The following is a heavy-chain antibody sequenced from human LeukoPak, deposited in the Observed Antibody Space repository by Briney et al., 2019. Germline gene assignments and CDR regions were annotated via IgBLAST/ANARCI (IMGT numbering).Heavy chain of an antibody. CDR2: ISESGAST. CDR1: GFTFSAYP. V-gene: IGHV3-64*01. CDR3: ARETKGDYDY. Sequence: PGGSLRLSCAASGFTFSAYPMHWVRQAPGKGLESVSAISESGASTYYANSVRGRFTISRDNSRNTVDLQMGSLRAEDMAIYYCARETKGDYDYWGRGTLVTVSS. D-gene: IGHD2-21*01. J-gene: IGHJ4*02.